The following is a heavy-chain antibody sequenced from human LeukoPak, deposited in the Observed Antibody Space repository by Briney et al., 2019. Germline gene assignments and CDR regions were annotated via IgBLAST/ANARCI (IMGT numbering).Heavy chain of an antibody. D-gene: IGHD3-10*01. CDR2: IFGNGDTT. CDR3: AKRNTMVRGGPCFDY. CDR1: GFSFSSYA. Sequence: PGGSLRLSCAASGFSFSSYAMNWVRQAPGKGLEWVSIIFGNGDTTYYADSVKGRFTVSRDNSKDPLYLQMNDLRPDDTAIYYCAKRNTMVRGGPCFDYWGQGLLVTVSS. J-gene: IGHJ4*02. V-gene: IGHV3-23*01.